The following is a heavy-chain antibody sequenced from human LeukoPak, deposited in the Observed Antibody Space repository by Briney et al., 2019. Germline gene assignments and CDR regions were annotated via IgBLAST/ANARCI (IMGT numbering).Heavy chain of an antibody. V-gene: IGHV1-69*13. D-gene: IGHD3-10*01. CDR1: GGTFSSYA. CDR2: IIPIFGTA. J-gene: IGHJ4*02. Sequence: ASVKVSCKASGGTFSSYAISWVGQAPGQGLEWMGGIIPIFGTANYAQKFQGRVTITADESTSTAYMELSSLRSEDTAVYYCARAEYYGSSKMDYWGQGTLVTVSS. CDR3: ARAEYYGSSKMDY.